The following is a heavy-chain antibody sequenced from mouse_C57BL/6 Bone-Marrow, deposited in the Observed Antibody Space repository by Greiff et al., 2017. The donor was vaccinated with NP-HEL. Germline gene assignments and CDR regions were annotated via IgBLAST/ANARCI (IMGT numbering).Heavy chain of an antibody. D-gene: IGHD1-1*01. CDR3: ARSVITTVVANAMDY. CDR2: IDPSDSYT. Sequence: QVHVKQPGAELVMPGASVKLSCKASGYTFTSYWMHWVKQRPGQGLEWIGEIDPSDSYTNYNQKFKGKSTLTVDKSSSTAYMQLSRLTSSASSVYYCARSVITTVVANAMDYWGQGTSVTFSS. CDR1: GYTFTSYW. J-gene: IGHJ4*01. V-gene: IGHV1-69*01.